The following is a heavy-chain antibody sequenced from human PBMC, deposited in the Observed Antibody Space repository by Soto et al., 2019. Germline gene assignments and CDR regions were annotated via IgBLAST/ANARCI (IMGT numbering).Heavy chain of an antibody. CDR1: GGTFSSNA. CDR2: IIPIYASP. Sequence: QVQLVQSGAEVKKPGSSVKVSCKASGGTFSSNAISWVRQAPGQGLEWMGGIIPIYASPNYAQNFQGRVTVTADKATSTAYLELSRLKFADSAFYYCAVTVTGSRSPLAHWGRGTLVIVSS. V-gene: IGHV1-69*06. J-gene: IGHJ4*02. D-gene: IGHD3-9*01. CDR3: AVTVTGSRSPLAH.